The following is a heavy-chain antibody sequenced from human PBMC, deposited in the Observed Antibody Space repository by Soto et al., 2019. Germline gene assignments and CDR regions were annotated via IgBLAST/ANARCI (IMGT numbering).Heavy chain of an antibody. CDR3: AREYSGRGGMDV. J-gene: IGHJ6*02. CDR1: GGSISSYY. V-gene: IGHV4-59*01. CDR2: IYYSGST. D-gene: IGHD6-13*01. Sequence: SETLSLTCTVSGGSISSYYWSWIRQPPGKGLEWIGYIYYSGSTNYNPSLKGRVTISVDTSKNQFSLKLSSVTAADTAVYYCAREYSGRGGMDVWGQGTTVTVSS.